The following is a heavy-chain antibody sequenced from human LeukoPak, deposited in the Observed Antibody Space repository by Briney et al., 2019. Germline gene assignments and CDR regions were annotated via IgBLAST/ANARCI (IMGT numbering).Heavy chain of an antibody. V-gene: IGHV4-34*01. D-gene: IGHD1-20*01. CDR2: INHSGST. CDR1: GGSFSGYY. CDR3: ARDRPHQGGWSLRLKGITGTPIDY. Sequence: PSETLSLTCAVYGGSFSGYYWSWIRQPPGKGLEWIGEINHSGSTNYNPSLKSRVTISVDTSKNQFSLKLSSVTAADTAVYYCARDRPHQGGWSLRLKGITGTPIDYWGQGTLVTVSS. J-gene: IGHJ4*02.